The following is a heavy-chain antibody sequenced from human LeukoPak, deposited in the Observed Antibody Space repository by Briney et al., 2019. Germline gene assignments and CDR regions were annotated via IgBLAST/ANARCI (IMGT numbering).Heavy chain of an antibody. CDR1: GFTSTSYA. CDR2: ISYDGSNK. CDR3: ASLSYQDSSGYDPLFDN. D-gene: IGHD3-22*01. V-gene: IGHV3-30*04. J-gene: IGHJ4*02. Sequence: PGGSLRLSCAASGFTSTSYAMSWVRQAPGKGLEWVAVISYDGSNKYYAYSVKGRFTISRDNYKNTLYLQINRLRAEDTAVYYCASLSYQDSSGYDPLFDNWGQGTLVTVSS.